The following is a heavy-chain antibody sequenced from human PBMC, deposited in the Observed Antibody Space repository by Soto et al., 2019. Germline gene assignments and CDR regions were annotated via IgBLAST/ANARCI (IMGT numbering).Heavy chain of an antibody. CDR1: GYTFTDYY. V-gene: IGHV1-2*04. J-gene: IGHJ4*02. CDR2: INPNSGGT. Sequence: QVQLVQSGAEVKKPGASVKVSCKASGYTFTDYYLHWVRQAPGQGLEWMGWINPNSGGTHYAQKFQGWVTMTRDTSITTAYMELNRLTSDDTAVYYCARDWGHYYGSGSFPSTPPSDIWGQGTLVTVSS. CDR3: ARDWGHYYGSGSFPSTPPSDI. D-gene: IGHD3-10*01.